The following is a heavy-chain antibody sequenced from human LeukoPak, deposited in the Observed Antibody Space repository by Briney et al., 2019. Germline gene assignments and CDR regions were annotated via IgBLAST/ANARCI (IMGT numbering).Heavy chain of an antibody. J-gene: IGHJ4*02. V-gene: IGHV3-23*01. CDR3: AKDIDWLAFED. D-gene: IGHD6-19*01. CDR2: IGPSGDKT. CDR1: GLSFSSYG. Sequence: TGGSLRLSCAASGLSFSSYGMHWVRQAPGKGPEWVSGIGPSGDKTYYADSVKGRFTISRDNSENTVYLQMNSLRAEDTAVYYCAKDIDWLAFEDWGQGTLVTVS.